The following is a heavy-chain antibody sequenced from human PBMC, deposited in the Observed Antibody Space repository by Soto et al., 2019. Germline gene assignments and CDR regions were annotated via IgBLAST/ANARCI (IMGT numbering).Heavy chain of an antibody. V-gene: IGHV3-30*18. Sequence: PGGSLRPSCAASGFTVSSYGMHWVRQAPGKGLEWVAVISYDGSNKYYADSVKGRFTISRDNSKNTLYLQMNSLRAEDTAVYYCAKDLRDIVATILDYWGQGTLVTVSS. D-gene: IGHD5-12*01. CDR3: AKDLRDIVATILDY. CDR2: ISYDGSNK. CDR1: GFTVSSYG. J-gene: IGHJ4*02.